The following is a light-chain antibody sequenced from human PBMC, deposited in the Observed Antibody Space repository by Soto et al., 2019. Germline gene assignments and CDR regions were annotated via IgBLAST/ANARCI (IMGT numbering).Light chain of an antibody. CDR3: QQYGSSPRDT. J-gene: IGKJ5*01. CDR1: QSVSSSY. Sequence: EIVLAQSPGTLSLSPGERTTLSCRASQSVSSSYLAWYQQKPGQAPRLLIYGASNRATGIPDRFSGSGSGTDFTITISRLEPEDFAVYYCQQYGSSPRDTFGQGTRLEIK. V-gene: IGKV3-20*01. CDR2: GAS.